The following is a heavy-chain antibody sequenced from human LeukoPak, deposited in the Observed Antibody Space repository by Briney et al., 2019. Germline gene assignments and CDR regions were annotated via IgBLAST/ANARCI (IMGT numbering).Heavy chain of an antibody. J-gene: IGHJ4*02. CDR2: ISWNSGSI. Sequence: GRSLRLSCAASGFTFDDYAMHWVRQAPGKGLEWVSGISWNSGSIGYADSVKGRFTISRDNAKNSLYLQMNSLRAEDTAVYYCARDPTTRSLDYWGLGTLVTVSS. V-gene: IGHV3-9*01. CDR1: GFTFDDYA. D-gene: IGHD2-15*01. CDR3: ARDPTTRSLDY.